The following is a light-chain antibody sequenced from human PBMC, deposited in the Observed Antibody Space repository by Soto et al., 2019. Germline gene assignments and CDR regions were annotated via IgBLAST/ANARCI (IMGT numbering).Light chain of an antibody. V-gene: IGKV1-27*01. J-gene: IGKJ3*01. CDR1: QAISNS. CDR3: QKYHSAPFT. CDR2: AAS. Sequence: DIQMTQSPSSLSASVGDRVTITCRASQAISNSLAWYQQKPGKVPKVLIYAASTLQSGVPSRFSGSGSGTDFTLTITSLQPEDVATYFCQKYHSAPFTLGHGTKLDIK.